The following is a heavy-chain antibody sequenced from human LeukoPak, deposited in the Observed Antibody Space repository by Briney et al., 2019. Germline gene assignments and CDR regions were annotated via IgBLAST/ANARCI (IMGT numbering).Heavy chain of an antibody. V-gene: IGHV3-30*02. J-gene: IGHJ5*02. CDR3: AKDSASDWPVFDP. CDR1: GFTFSSYG. Sequence: GGSLRLSCAASGFTFSSYGMHWVRQAPGKGLEWVAFIRYDGSNKYYADSVKGRFTISRDNSKNTLYLQMNSLRAEDTAVYYCAKDSASDWPVFDPWGQGTLVTVSS. D-gene: IGHD2-21*02. CDR2: IRYDGSNK.